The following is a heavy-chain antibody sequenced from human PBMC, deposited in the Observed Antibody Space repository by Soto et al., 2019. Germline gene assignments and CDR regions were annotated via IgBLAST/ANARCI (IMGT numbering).Heavy chain of an antibody. CDR3: ARRSRSGYDCVGYNWFDP. J-gene: IGHJ5*02. D-gene: IGHD5-12*01. Sequence: PGESLKLSCKGSGYSFTTHWIAWVRQMPGKGLEWMGTIYPSDSDTTYSQAFQGQVTISVDKSISTAYVQWSSLKASDTAMYYCARRSRSGYDCVGYNWFDPWGQGTLVTASS. CDR1: GYSFTTHW. V-gene: IGHV5-51*01. CDR2: IYPSDSDT.